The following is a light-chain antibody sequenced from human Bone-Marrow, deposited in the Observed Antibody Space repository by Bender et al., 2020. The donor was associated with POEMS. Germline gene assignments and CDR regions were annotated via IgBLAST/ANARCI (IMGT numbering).Light chain of an antibody. V-gene: IGLV1-44*01. CDR2: INN. J-gene: IGLJ3*02. Sequence: QSVLTQPPSASGTPGQRVTISCSGSSSNIGTNPVTWYHQLPGTAPKLLIYINNQRPSGFPDRFSGSKSGTSASLAISGLQSEDEADYYCAAWEDSLNGWVFGGGTKLTVL. CDR1: SSNIGTNP. CDR3: AAWEDSLNGWV.